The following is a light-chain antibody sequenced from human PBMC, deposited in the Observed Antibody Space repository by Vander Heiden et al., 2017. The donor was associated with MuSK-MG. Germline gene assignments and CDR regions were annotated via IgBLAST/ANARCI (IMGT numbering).Light chain of an antibody. CDR2: STS. CDR1: TGAVTSGYY. V-gene: IGLV7-43*01. J-gene: IGLJ2*01. Sequence: QTVVTQEPSLTVSPGGTVTLTCASSTGAVTSGYYPNWFQQKPGQAPRALIYSTSNKDAWTPARFSGSRRGAKAALTLSGVEAEDEDEYYCRLYNGGAGVFGGGTKLTVL. CDR3: RLYNGGAGV.